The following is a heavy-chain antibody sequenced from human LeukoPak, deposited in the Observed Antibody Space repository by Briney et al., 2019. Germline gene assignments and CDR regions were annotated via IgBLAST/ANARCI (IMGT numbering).Heavy chain of an antibody. D-gene: IGHD6-19*01. Sequence: GGSLRLSCAASGFTFSSYSMNWVRQAPGKGLEWVSYISSSSSTIYYADSVKGRFTISRDNAKNSLYLQMNSLRAEDTAVYYCARDEGQWLVPGYFDYWGQGTLVTVSS. V-gene: IGHV3-48*01. CDR1: GFTFSSYS. CDR2: ISSSSSTI. CDR3: ARDEGQWLVPGYFDY. J-gene: IGHJ4*02.